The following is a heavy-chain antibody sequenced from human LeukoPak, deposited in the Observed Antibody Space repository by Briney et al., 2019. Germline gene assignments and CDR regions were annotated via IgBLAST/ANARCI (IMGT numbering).Heavy chain of an antibody. D-gene: IGHD3-9*01. Sequence: PSETLSLTCTVSGGPIGSYYWSWIRQPPGKGLDWIGYIYYSGSTNYNPSLKSRVTISVDTSKNQFSLKLSSVTAADTAVDYCARGPAVPYYDILTGYGPYYFDYWGQGTLVTVSS. CDR2: IYYSGST. V-gene: IGHV4-59*01. CDR1: GGPIGSYY. J-gene: IGHJ4*02. CDR3: ARGPAVPYYDILTGYGPYYFDY.